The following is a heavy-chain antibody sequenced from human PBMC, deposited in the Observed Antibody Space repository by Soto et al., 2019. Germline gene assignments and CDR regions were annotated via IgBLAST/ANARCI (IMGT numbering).Heavy chain of an antibody. Sequence: PGASLKISCQCSGYTFSNFWIGWVRQLPGKGLEWMGISYPGDHETRYSPSFHGKVTISADKSINTAYLQWSSLEASDTAFYFCARSPRSSPYFDYWGQGALVTVSS. CDR2: SYPGDHET. D-gene: IGHD6-13*01. CDR3: ARSPRSSPYFDY. J-gene: IGHJ4*02. V-gene: IGHV5-51*01. CDR1: GYTFSNFW.